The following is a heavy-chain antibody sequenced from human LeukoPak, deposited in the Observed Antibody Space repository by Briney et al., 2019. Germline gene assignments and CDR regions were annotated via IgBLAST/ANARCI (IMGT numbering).Heavy chain of an antibody. CDR1: GVTFSSYA. D-gene: IGHD6-13*01. CDR3: AKSRSGIATAGTNY. J-gene: IGHJ4*02. V-gene: IGHV3-23*01. CDR2: ISGSDSSST. Sequence: GGSLRLSRAASGVTFSSYAMSWVRQAPRKGLEWVSAISGSDSSSTYYVDAVKGRFTISRDNSKNTLYLQMNSLRAEDTAVYYCAKSRSGIATAGTNYWGQGTLVTVSS.